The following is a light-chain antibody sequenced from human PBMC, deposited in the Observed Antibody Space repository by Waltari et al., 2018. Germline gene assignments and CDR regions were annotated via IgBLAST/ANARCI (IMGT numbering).Light chain of an antibody. Sequence: ETVLTQSPGTLSLSPEEGATLSCRASQSVGRSLVWYQQKPGRAPRLLIYGASTRATGIPDRFTGSGSGTDFSLTISRLEPEDFAVYYCQMYVRLPVTFGQGTKVEI. V-gene: IGKV3-20*01. CDR1: QSVGRS. CDR2: GAS. CDR3: QMYVRLPVT. J-gene: IGKJ1*01.